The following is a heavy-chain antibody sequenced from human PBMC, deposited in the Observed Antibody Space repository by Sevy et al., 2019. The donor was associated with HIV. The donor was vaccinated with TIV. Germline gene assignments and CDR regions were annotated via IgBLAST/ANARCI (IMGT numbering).Heavy chain of an antibody. Sequence: GGSLRLSCIGSGFSFRYYGIHWVRQAPGKGLDWVALISHDGINEYYADSVKGRITISRDNAKNTVYLEMNSLRNEATAIYFCANAYSGSYSHSYLYALDVWGRGTTVTVSS. CDR1: GFSFRYYG. D-gene: IGHD1-26*01. J-gene: IGHJ6*02. CDR2: ISHDGINE. V-gene: IGHV3-30*18. CDR3: ANAYSGSYSHSYLYALDV.